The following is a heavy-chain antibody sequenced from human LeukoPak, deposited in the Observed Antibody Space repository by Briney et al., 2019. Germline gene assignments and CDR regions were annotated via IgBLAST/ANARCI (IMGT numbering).Heavy chain of an antibody. D-gene: IGHD2-2*01. Sequence: GGSLRLSXAASGFTFSSYSMNWVRQTPGKGLEWVSYISSSSSTIYYADSVKGRFTISRDNAKNSLYLQMNSLRAEDTAVYYCARDRFAYCSSTSCFDAFDIWGQGTMVTVSS. J-gene: IGHJ3*02. CDR2: ISSSSSTI. CDR3: ARDRFAYCSSTSCFDAFDI. CDR1: GFTFSSYS. V-gene: IGHV3-48*01.